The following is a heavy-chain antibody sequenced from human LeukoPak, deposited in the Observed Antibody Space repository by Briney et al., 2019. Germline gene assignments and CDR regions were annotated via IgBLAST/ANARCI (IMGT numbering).Heavy chain of an antibody. V-gene: IGHV1-2*02. CDR3: ARVAYDILTGPPPEPWTFDP. Sequence: GASVKVSCKASGYTFTGYYMHWVRQAPGQGLEWMGWINPNSGGTNYAQKFQGRVTMTRDTAISTAYMELSRLRSDDTAVYYCARVAYDILTGPPPEPWTFDPWGQGTLVTVSS. D-gene: IGHD3-9*01. CDR2: INPNSGGT. J-gene: IGHJ5*02. CDR1: GYTFTGYY.